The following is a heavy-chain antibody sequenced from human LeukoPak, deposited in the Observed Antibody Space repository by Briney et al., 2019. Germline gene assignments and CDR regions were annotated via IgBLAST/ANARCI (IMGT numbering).Heavy chain of an antibody. D-gene: IGHD3-22*01. Sequence: SETLSLTCTVSGGSIGSSSYYWGWIRQPPGKGLEWIGSIYYSGSTYYNPSLKSRVTISVDTSKNQFSLKLSSVTAADTAVYYCARVTGYMIEDYFDYWGQGTLVTVSS. J-gene: IGHJ4*02. V-gene: IGHV4-39*07. CDR3: ARVTGYMIEDYFDY. CDR1: GGSIGSSSYY. CDR2: IYYSGST.